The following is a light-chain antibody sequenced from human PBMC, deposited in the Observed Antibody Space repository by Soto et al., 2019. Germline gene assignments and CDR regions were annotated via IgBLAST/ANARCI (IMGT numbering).Light chain of an antibody. CDR2: EVS. J-gene: IGLJ3*02. CDR1: SSDIGTYNY. Sequence: QSALTQPASVSGSPGQSITISCTGSSSDIGTYNYVSWYQNNPGKAPKLMIFEVSQVPSGVSDRFSGSKSGNTASLTISGLQAEDEVDYYCSSYTPSSTLRVFGGGTKLTVL. V-gene: IGLV2-14*01. CDR3: SSYTPSSTLRV.